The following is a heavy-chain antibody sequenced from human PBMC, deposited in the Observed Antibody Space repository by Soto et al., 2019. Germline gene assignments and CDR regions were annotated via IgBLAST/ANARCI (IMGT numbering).Heavy chain of an antibody. CDR3: ARRVGATTFYYYYYGMDV. D-gene: IGHD1-26*01. J-gene: IGHJ6*02. V-gene: IGHV1-69*13. CDR2: IIPIFGTA. CDR1: GGTFSSYA. Sequence: ASVKVSCKASGGTFSSYAISWVRQAPGQGLEWMGGIIPIFGTANYAQKFQGRVTITADESTSTAYMELSSLRSEDTDVYYCARRVGATTFYYYYYGMDVWGQGTMVTVSS.